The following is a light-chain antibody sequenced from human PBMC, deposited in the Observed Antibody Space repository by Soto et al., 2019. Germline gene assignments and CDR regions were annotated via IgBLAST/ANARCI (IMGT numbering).Light chain of an antibody. CDR3: QSYDSSLSGSGV. J-gene: IGLJ1*01. Sequence: QSVLTQPPSVSGAPGQRVTISCTGDSSNIGTPHDVQWYQQLPGTAPKLLIYGNSNRPSGVPDRFSGSKSGTSASLAITGLQAEDEADYYCQSYDSSLSGSGVFGTGTKVTV. CDR1: SSNIGTPHD. V-gene: IGLV1-40*01. CDR2: GNS.